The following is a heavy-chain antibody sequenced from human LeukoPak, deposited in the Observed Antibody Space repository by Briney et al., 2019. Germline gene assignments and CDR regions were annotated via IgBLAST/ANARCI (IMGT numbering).Heavy chain of an antibody. CDR2: IKQDGSEK. Sequence: GGSLRLSCAASGFTFSSYWMSWVRQAPGKGLEWVANIKQDGSEKYYVDSVKGRFTISRDNVKNSLYLQMNSLRAEDTAVYYCARVSSSWYGAFDIWGQGTMVTVSS. J-gene: IGHJ3*02. D-gene: IGHD6-13*01. CDR3: ARVSSSWYGAFDI. V-gene: IGHV3-7*01. CDR1: GFTFSSYW.